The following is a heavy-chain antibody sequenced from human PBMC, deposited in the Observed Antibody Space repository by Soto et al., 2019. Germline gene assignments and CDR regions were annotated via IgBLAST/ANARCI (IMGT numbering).Heavy chain of an antibody. CDR2: IYYSGST. CDR1: GGSISSGDYY. D-gene: IGHD3-22*01. V-gene: IGHV4-30-4*01. J-gene: IGHJ5*02. CDR3: ARGINYYDSSGDSWFDP. Sequence: PSETLYLTCTVSGGSISSGDYYWSWIRQPPGKGLEWIGYIYYSGSTYYNPSLKSRVTISVDRSKNQFSLKLSSVTAADTAVYYCARGINYYDSSGDSWFDPWGQGTLVTVSS.